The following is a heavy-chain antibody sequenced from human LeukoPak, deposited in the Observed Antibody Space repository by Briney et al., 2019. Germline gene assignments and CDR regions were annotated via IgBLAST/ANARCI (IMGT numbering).Heavy chain of an antibody. V-gene: IGHV3-21*01. CDR3: AKRPRSGWFFDY. D-gene: IGHD6-19*01. CDR1: GFTFSSYS. J-gene: IGHJ4*02. CDR2: ISSSSSYI. Sequence: GGSLRLSCAASGFTFSSYSMNWVRQAPGKGLEWVSSISSSSSYIYYADSVKGRFTISRDNAKNSLYLQMNSLRAEDTAVYYCAKRPRSGWFFDYWGQGTLVTVSS.